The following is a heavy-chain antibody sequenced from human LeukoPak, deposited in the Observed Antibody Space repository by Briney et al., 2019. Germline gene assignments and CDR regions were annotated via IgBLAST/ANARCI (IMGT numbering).Heavy chain of an antibody. D-gene: IGHD1-26*01. CDR3: AKDIGKGEWELLPDLDY. Sequence: PGGSLRLSCAASGFTFSNYAMSWVRQAPGKGLEWVSAISGGSSAIYYADYVKGRFTISRDNAKNSLYLQMNSLRAEDTALYYCAKDIGKGEWELLPDLDYWGQGTLVTVSS. J-gene: IGHJ4*02. CDR1: GFTFSNYA. V-gene: IGHV3-23*01. CDR2: ISGGSSAI.